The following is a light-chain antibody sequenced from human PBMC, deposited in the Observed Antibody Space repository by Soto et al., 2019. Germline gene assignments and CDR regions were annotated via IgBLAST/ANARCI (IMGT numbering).Light chain of an antibody. CDR2: DVS. Sequence: QSALTQPRSVSGSPGQSVTISCTGTSSDVGGYNYVSWYQQHPGKAPKLMISDVSKRPSGVPDRFSGSKSGNTASLTISGLQAEDEADYYCCSYAGSPCVFGTGTKVTVL. J-gene: IGLJ1*01. CDR3: CSYAGSPCV. V-gene: IGLV2-11*01. CDR1: SSDVGGYNY.